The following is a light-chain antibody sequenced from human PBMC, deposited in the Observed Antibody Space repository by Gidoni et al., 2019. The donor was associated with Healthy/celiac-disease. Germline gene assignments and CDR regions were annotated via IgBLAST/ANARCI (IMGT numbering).Light chain of an antibody. V-gene: IGKV4-1*01. J-gene: IGKJ1*01. CDR2: WAS. CDR1: QSVLYSSNNKNY. Sequence: DIVMTQSPDSLAVSLGGSATINCKSSQSVLYSSNNKNYLAWYQQKPGQPPKLLIYWASTRESGVPDRFSGSGSGTDFTLTISSLQAEDVAVYYCQQYYSTPWTFGQXTKVEIK. CDR3: QQYYSTPWT.